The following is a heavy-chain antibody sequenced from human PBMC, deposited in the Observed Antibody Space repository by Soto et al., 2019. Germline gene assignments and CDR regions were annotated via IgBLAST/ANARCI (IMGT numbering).Heavy chain of an antibody. CDR3: AKDISFTGTTGWFDP. CDR1: GFTFSSYA. CDR2: ISGSGGST. Sequence: GGSLRLSCAASGFTFSSYAMSWVRQAPGKGLEWVSAISGSGGSTYYADSVKGRFTISRDNSKNTLYLQMNSLRAEDTAVYYCAKDISFTGTTGWFDPWGQGTLVTVSS. J-gene: IGHJ5*02. V-gene: IGHV3-23*01. D-gene: IGHD1-7*01.